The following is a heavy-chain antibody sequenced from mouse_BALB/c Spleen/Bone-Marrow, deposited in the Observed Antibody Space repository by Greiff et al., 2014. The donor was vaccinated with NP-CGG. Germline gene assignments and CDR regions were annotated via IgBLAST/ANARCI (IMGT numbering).Heavy chain of an antibody. CDR3: TRWGTTVVAYYAMDY. CDR2: IDPSDSYT. CDR1: GYTFTSYW. D-gene: IGHD1-1*01. V-gene: IGHV1S127*01. Sequence: VKLVESGAELVKPGASVTMSCKASGYTFTSYWMHWVKQRPGQGLEWIGVIDPSDSYTSYNQKFKGKATLTVDTSSSTAYMQLSSLTSEDSAVYYCTRWGTTVVAYYAMDYWGQGTSVTVSS. J-gene: IGHJ4*01.